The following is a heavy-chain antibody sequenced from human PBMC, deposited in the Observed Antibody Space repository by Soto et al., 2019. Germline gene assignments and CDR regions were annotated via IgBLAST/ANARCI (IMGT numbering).Heavy chain of an antibody. D-gene: IGHD4-17*01. CDR2: ISSSSSTI. Sequence: GGSLRLSCAASGFTFSSYSMNWVRQAPGKGLEWVSYISSSSSTIYYADSVKGRFTISRDNAKNSLYLQMNSLRAEDTAVYYCARDTVTTEYAFDIWGQGTMVTVSS. CDR1: GFTFSSYS. CDR3: ARDTVTTEYAFDI. J-gene: IGHJ3*02. V-gene: IGHV3-48*01.